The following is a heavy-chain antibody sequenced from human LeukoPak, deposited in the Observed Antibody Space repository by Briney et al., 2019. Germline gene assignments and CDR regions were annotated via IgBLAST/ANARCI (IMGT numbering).Heavy chain of an antibody. CDR3: ARSSEGYCSGGGCYYGLDV. CDR2: ISSSSSYI. Sequence: GGSLRLSCAASGFTFSSYTMNWVRQAPGKGLEWVSHISSSSSYIYYTDSVKGRFTISRDNAENSLYLQMNSLRAEDTALYYCARSSEGYCSGGGCYYGLDVWGQGTTVTVSS. D-gene: IGHD2-15*01. V-gene: IGHV3-21*01. CDR1: GFTFSSYT. J-gene: IGHJ6*01.